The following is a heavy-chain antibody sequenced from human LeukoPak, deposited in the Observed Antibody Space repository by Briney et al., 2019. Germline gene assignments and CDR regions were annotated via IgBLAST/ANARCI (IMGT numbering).Heavy chain of an antibody. V-gene: IGHV3-23*01. Sequence: GGSLRLSCSASGFTFSSYAMCWVRQAPGKGLEWVSAISDSGDSTYYADSVKGRFTISRDNSKNTLYLQMNSLRAEDTAVYYCAKSSLGDTGAYQYYFDYWGQGTLVTVSS. CDR1: GFTFSSYA. D-gene: IGHD2-8*02. J-gene: IGHJ4*02. CDR2: ISDSGDST. CDR3: AKSSLGDTGAYQYYFDY.